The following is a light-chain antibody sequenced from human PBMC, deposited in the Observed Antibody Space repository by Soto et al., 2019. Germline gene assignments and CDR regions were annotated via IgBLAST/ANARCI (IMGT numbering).Light chain of an antibody. CDR2: QDN. V-gene: IGLV2-23*01. CDR1: STGVGAYNL. Sequence: QSALTQPASVSASPGQSITISCTGSSTGVGAYNLVSCYEQHPTKAPKLIIYQDNNRPSGISNRFSGSKAGDTASLTIAGLQADDEADYYCCSYAGGSKWVFGGGTKVTVL. CDR3: CSYAGGSKWV. J-gene: IGLJ3*02.